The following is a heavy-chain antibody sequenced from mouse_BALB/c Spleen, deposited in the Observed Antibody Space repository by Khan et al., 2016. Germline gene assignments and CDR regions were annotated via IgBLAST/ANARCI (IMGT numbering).Heavy chain of an antibody. CDR2: IDPANGNT. V-gene: IGHV14-3*02. J-gene: IGHJ1*01. D-gene: IGHD2-1*01. CDR3: ARRGNHWYFDV. Sequence: EVQLQESGAELVKPGASVKLSCTASGFNIKDTYMHWVKQRPEQGLEWIGRIDPANGNTKYDPKFQGKATITADTSSNTAYLQLSSLTSEDTAVYYCARRGNHWYFDVWGAGTTVTVSS. CDR1: GFNIKDTY.